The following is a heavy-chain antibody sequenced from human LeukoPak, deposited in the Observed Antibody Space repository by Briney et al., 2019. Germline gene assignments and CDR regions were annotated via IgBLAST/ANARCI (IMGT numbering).Heavy chain of an antibody. CDR3: ARHFRGPLYGMDV. CDR1: GGSISSYY. V-gene: IGHV4-59*08. CDR2: VYYSGST. J-gene: IGHJ6*02. Sequence: SETLSLTCTGSGGSISSYYWSWIRQPPGKGLEWIGYVYYSGSTNYNPSLKSRVTIAVDTSKNQFSLKLGSVTVADTAVYYCARHFRGPLYGMDVWGQGTTVTVSS.